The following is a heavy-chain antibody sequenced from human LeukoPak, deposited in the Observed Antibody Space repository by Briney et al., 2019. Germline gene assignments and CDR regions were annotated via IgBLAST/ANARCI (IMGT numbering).Heavy chain of an antibody. D-gene: IGHD6-19*01. CDR1: GGSISSNNYY. V-gene: IGHV4-39*01. J-gene: IGHJ4*02. CDR2: IYYSGST. CDR3: ARVPQEWLVNWGDYFDY. Sequence: SELLSLTCTVSGGSISSNNYYWGWIRQPPGEGPEWIGSIYYSGSTYYNPSLKSRVTISVDTSKNQFSLKLSSVTAADTAVYYCARVPQEWLVNWGDYFDYWGQGTLVTVSS.